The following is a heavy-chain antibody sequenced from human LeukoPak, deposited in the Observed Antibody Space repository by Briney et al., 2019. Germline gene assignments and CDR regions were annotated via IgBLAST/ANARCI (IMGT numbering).Heavy chain of an antibody. CDR1: GFTFSSYW. Sequence: PGGSLRLSCAASGFTFSSYWMHWVRQAPGKGLVWVSRINSDGSSTSYADSVKGRFTISRDNAKNTLYLQMNSLRAEDTAVYYCARDRGTYDFWSGYYSNYYFDYWGQGTLVTVSS. J-gene: IGHJ4*02. CDR2: INSDGSST. CDR3: ARDRGTYDFWSGYYSNYYFDY. D-gene: IGHD3-3*01. V-gene: IGHV3-74*01.